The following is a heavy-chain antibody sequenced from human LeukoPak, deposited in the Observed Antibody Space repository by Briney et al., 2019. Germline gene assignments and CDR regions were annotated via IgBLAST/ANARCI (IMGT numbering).Heavy chain of an antibody. CDR1: GFTFSTYG. V-gene: IGHV3-30*02. Sequence: PGGSLRLSCAASGFTFSTYGMHWVRQAPGRGLEWVAFIRDNESDKYYADSVKGRFTISRDNSKNTLYLQMNSLRAEDTAVYYCARDHYDSSGYYPDYWGQGTLVTVSS. CDR3: ARDHYDSSGYYPDY. J-gene: IGHJ4*02. D-gene: IGHD3-22*01. CDR2: IRDNESDK.